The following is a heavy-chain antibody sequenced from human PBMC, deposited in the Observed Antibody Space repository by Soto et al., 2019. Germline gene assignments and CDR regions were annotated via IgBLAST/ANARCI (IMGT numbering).Heavy chain of an antibody. V-gene: IGHV1-24*01. D-gene: IGHD6-19*01. CDR1: GYTLTELF. Sequence: GASVKVSCKVSGYTLTELFMHWVRQAPGKGLEWMGGFDPEDGETIYAQKFQGRVTMTEGTSTDTAYMELSSLRSEDTAVYYCATRTTQWLGLYYFDYWGQGTLVTVSS. CDR2: FDPEDGET. J-gene: IGHJ4*02. CDR3: ATRTTQWLGLYYFDY.